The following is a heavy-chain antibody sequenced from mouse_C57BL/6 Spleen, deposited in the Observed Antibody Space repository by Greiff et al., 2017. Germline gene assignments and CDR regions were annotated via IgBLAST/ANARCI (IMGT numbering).Heavy chain of an antibody. Sequence: EVNLVESGEGLVKPGGSLKLSCAASGFTFSSYAMSWVRQTPEKRLEWVAYISSRGDYIYYADTVKGRFTISRDNARNTLYLQMSSQKSEDTAMYYCTISEYYFDYWGKGTTLTVAS. CDR2: ISSRGDYI. D-gene: IGHD6-2*01. J-gene: IGHJ2*01. V-gene: IGHV5-9-1*02. CDR3: TISEYYFDY. CDR1: GFTFSSYA.